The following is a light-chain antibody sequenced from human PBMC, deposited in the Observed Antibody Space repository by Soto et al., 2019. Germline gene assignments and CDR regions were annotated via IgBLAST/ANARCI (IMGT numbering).Light chain of an antibody. Sequence: QSALTQPRSVSGSPGQSVTISCTGTSSDVGGYNYVSWYQQYPGKAPKLMIYDVNKWPSGVPDRFSGSKSVTTASLTISGLQAEDEAESYCCSYAGSYTRVLGGGTKLTVL. CDR1: SSDVGGYNY. V-gene: IGLV2-11*01. J-gene: IGLJ3*02. CDR3: CSYAGSYTRV. CDR2: DVN.